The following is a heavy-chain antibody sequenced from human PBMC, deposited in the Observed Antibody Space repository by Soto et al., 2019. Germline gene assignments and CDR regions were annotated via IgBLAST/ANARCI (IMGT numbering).Heavy chain of an antibody. CDR3: ARGFYYDREWVYGEGFNI. Sequence: SQTLSLTCAISGDSVSRNSVAWNWIRQSPSRGLEWLGRTYYRSKWYNDYAFSVKSRITINPDTSKNQFSLQVYSVTPEDTAVYYCARGFYYDREWVYGEGFNIWGQGTRVTVSS. CDR1: GDSVSRNSVA. J-gene: IGHJ3*02. CDR2: TYYRSKWYN. D-gene: IGHD3-22*01. V-gene: IGHV6-1*01.